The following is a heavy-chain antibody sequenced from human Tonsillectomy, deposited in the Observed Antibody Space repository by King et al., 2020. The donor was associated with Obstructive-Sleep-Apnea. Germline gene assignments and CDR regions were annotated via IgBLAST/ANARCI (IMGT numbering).Heavy chain of an antibody. V-gene: IGHV3-21*01. J-gene: IGHJ4*02. Sequence: VQLVESGGGLVKPGGSLRLSCAASGFSFRIYSMNWVRQAPGKGLEWVSSISSSSNYIYYADSVKGRFTISRDNAKNSLYLQMNSLRAEDTAVYYCARDYSSTRWDYLDYWGQGTLVTVSS. D-gene: IGHD2-2*01. CDR2: ISSSSNYI. CDR1: GFSFRIYS. CDR3: ARDYSSTRWDYLDY.